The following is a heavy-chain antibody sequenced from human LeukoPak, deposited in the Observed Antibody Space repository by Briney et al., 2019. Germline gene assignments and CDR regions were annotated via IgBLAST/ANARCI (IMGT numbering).Heavy chain of an antibody. J-gene: IGHJ4*02. V-gene: IGHV4-39*01. Sequence: TSETLSLTCTVSGGSISSSGYYWGWIRQPPGKGLEWIGSIYYSGSTYYNPSLKSRVTISVDTSKNQFSLKLSSVTAADTAVYYCARHLEVVVITLWSPYYFDYWGQGTLVTVSS. D-gene: IGHD3-22*01. CDR2: IYYSGST. CDR3: ARHLEVVVITLWSPYYFDY. CDR1: GGSISSSGYY.